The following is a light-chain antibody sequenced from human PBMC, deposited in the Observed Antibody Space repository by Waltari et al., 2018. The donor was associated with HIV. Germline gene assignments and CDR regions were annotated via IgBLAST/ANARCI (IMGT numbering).Light chain of an antibody. CDR2: GNN. CDR3: QSFDSSLTGFV. CDR1: GAGHE. V-gene: IGLV1-40*01. J-gene: IGLJ1*01. Sequence: QSVLTQPPSVSGAPGQRVSISCTGSGAGHEVQWYQQIAGKAPKLRIFGNNKRPSGVPARFFGSKSGTSASLAITGLQPEDEAHYYCQSFDSSLTGFVFGIGTEVVVL.